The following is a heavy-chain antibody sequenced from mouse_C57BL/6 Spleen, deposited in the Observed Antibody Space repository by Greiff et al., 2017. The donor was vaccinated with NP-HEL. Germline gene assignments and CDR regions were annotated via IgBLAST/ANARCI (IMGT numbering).Heavy chain of an antibody. V-gene: IGHV1-15*01. CDR2: IDPETGGT. D-gene: IGHD1-1*01. J-gene: IGHJ2*01. CDR1: GYTFTDYE. CDR3: TRWITTVYYFDY. Sequence: VQLQESGAELVRPGASVTLSCKASGYTFTDYEMHWVKQTPVHGLEWIGAIDPETGGTAYNQKFKGKAILTADKSSSTAYMELRSLTSEDSAVYYCTRWITTVYYFDYWGQGTTLTVSS.